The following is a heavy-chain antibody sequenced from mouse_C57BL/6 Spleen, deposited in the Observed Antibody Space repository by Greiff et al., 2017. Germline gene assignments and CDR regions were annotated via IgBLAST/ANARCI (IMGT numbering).Heavy chain of an antibody. D-gene: IGHD1-1*01. J-gene: IGHJ1*03. Sequence: VQLQQSGPELVKPGASVKISCKASGYSFTDYNMNWVKQSNGKSLEWIGVINPNYGTTSYNQKFKGKATLTVDQSSSTAYMQLNSLTSEDSAVYYCASTGYYGSPWYFDVWGTGTTVTVSS. CDR3: ASTGYYGSPWYFDV. CDR2: INPNYGTT. CDR1: GYSFTDYN. V-gene: IGHV1-39*01.